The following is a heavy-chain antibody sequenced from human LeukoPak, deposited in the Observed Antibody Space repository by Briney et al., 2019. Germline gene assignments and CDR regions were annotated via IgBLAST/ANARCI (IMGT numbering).Heavy chain of an antibody. V-gene: IGHV3-48*03. CDR1: GFTFSSYE. D-gene: IGHD6-13*01. J-gene: IGHJ4*02. Sequence: GGSLRLSCAASGFTFSSYEMNWVRQAPGKGLEWVSYISSSGSTIYYADSVKGRFTISRDNAKNSLYLQMNSLRAEDTAVYYCARGAGIAAAGFVGYWGQGTLVTVSS. CDR2: ISSSGSTI. CDR3: ARGAGIAAAGFVGY.